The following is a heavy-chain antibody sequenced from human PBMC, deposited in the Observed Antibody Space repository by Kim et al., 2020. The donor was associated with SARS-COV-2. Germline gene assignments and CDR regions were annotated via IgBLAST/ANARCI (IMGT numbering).Heavy chain of an antibody. Sequence: EVSVKSRITINPETSKNQFSLQLKSVTPEDTAVYYCARGPSIAAAELFDYWGQGTLVTVSS. J-gene: IGHJ4*02. CDR3: ARGPSIAAAELFDY. D-gene: IGHD6-13*01. V-gene: IGHV6-1*01.